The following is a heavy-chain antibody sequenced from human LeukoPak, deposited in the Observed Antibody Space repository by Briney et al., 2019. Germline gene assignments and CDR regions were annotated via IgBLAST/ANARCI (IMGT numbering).Heavy chain of an antibody. V-gene: IGHV3-23*01. CDR3: AKDGDHSGSSDY. CDR2: ISGSGGST. CDR1: GFTFSSYA. J-gene: IGHJ4*02. D-gene: IGHD1-26*01. Sequence: GGSLRLSCAASGFTFSSYAMSWVRQAPGKGLEWVSAISGSGGSTYYADSVKGRFTISRDNSRNTLYLQMNSLRAEDTVVYYCAKDGDHSGSSDYWGQGTLVTVSS.